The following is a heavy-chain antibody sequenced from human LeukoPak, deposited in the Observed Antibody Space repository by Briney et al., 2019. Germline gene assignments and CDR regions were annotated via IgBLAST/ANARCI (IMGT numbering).Heavy chain of an antibody. V-gene: IGHV3-30*18. Sequence: GGSLTLSCGASGFTFSSCGNYWIRQAPGKGLEWVAVISYDGSNKYYTDSVKGRFTISRDNSKNTLYLQMNSLRAEDTAVYYCAKEQTPSPGSSWFFDHWGQGTLVTVSS. CDR1: GFTFSSCG. CDR2: ISYDGSNK. J-gene: IGHJ4*02. D-gene: IGHD6-13*01. CDR3: AKEQTPSPGSSWFFDH.